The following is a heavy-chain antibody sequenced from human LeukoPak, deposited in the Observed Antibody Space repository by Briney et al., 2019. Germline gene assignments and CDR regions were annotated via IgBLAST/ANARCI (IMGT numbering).Heavy chain of an antibody. D-gene: IGHD3-22*01. CDR1: GFTFSSYA. CDR2: ISGSGGST. J-gene: IGHJ4*02. CDR3: ASLSGAYYYDSSGYLD. V-gene: IGHV3-23*01. Sequence: PGGSLRLSCEASGFTFSSYAMSWVRQAPGKGLEWVSAISGSGGSTYYADYLKGRFTISRDNSKNTLYLQMNSLRAEDTAVYYCASLSGAYYYDSSGYLDWGQGTLVTVSS.